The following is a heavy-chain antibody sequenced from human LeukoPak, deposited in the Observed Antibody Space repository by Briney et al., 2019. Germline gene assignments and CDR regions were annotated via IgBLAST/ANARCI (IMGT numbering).Heavy chain of an antibody. CDR2: ISAYNGNT. Sequence: ASVKVSRKASGYTFISYGISWVRQAPGQGLEWMGWISAYNGNTNYAQKLQGRVTMTTDTSTSTAYMELRSLRSDDTAVYYCARGGRFLEWLPFDYWGQGTLVTVSS. V-gene: IGHV1-18*01. D-gene: IGHD3-3*01. CDR1: GYTFISYG. J-gene: IGHJ4*02. CDR3: ARGGRFLEWLPFDY.